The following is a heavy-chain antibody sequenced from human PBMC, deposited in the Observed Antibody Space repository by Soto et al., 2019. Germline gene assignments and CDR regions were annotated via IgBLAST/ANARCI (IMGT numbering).Heavy chain of an antibody. CDR3: ARRFQMSSQRGMDV. J-gene: IGHJ6*02. Sequence: PGGSLRLSCAASGFTFSSYAMSWVRQALGKGLEWVSGIGNSGGSTYYAGSVKGRFTISRDNAKNTLYLQMNSLRAEDTAVYYCARRFQMSSQRGMDVWGQGTTVTVSS. CDR2: IGNSGGST. CDR1: GFTFSSYA. D-gene: IGHD2-21*01. V-gene: IGHV3-23*01.